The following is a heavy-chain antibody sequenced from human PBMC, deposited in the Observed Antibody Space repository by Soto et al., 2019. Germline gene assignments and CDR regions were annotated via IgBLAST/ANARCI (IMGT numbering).Heavy chain of an antibody. D-gene: IGHD2-2*01. CDR3: AKELIVVVPAAYDY. CDR2: ISGSGGST. Sequence: GGSLRLSCAASGFTFSSDAMSWVRQAPGNGLEWVSAISGSGGSTYYADSVKGRFTISRDNSKNTLYLQMNSLRAEDTAVYYCAKELIVVVPAAYDYWGQGTLVTVSS. V-gene: IGHV3-23*01. J-gene: IGHJ4*02. CDR1: GFTFSSDA.